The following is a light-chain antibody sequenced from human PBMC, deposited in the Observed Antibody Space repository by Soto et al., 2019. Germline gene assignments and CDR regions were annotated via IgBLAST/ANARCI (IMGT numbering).Light chain of an antibody. Sequence: EIVLTQSPGTLSLYPGERATFSCRASQSVSSSYLAWYQQKPGQAPRLLIYGASSRATGIPDRFSGSGSGTDFTLTISRLEPEDFAVYYCQQYGSSPPWTFGQGTKVEIK. CDR3: QQYGSSPPWT. J-gene: IGKJ1*01. CDR1: QSVSSSY. V-gene: IGKV3-20*01. CDR2: GAS.